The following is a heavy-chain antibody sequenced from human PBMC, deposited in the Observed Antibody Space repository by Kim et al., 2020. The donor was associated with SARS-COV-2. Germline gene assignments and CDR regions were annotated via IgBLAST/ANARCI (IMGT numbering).Heavy chain of an antibody. Sequence: GGSLRLSCTASGFTFGDYAMSWVRQAPGKGLEWVGFIRSKAYGGTTEYAASVKGRFTISRDDSKSIAYLQMNSLKTEDTAVYYCTRDGVGLWFGDDYWGQGTLVTVSS. D-gene: IGHD3-10*01. CDR2: IRSKAYGGTT. CDR1: GFTFGDYA. CDR3: TRDGVGLWFGDDY. J-gene: IGHJ4*02. V-gene: IGHV3-49*04.